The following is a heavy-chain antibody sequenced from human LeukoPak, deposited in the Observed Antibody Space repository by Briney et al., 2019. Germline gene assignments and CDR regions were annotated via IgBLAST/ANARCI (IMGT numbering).Heavy chain of an antibody. CDR3: ARGIPYSSGFYYFDY. D-gene: IGHD6-19*01. J-gene: IGHJ4*02. CDR2: IKQDGSEK. V-gene: IGHV3-7*01. CDR1: DYSISSSYY. Sequence: ETLSLTCTVSDYSISSSYYWGWIRQPPGKGLEWVANIKQDGSEKYYVDSVKGRFTISRDNAKNSLYLQMNSLRAEDTAVYYCARGIPYSSGFYYFDYWGQGTLVTVSS.